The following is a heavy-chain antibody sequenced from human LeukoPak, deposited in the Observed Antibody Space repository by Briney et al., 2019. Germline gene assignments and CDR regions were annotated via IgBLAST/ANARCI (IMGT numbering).Heavy chain of an antibody. D-gene: IGHD2-15*01. CDR1: GFTFSNYW. CDR2: IKQDGSEK. CDR3: ARAPGYCSGGYCHAPYFDY. Sequence: GGSLRLSCAASGFTFSNYWMNWVRQAPGKGLEWVANIKQDGSEKYYVDSVKGRFTISRDNAKNSLYLQMSSLIAEDTAVYYCARAPGYCSGGYCHAPYFDYWGQGILVTVSS. J-gene: IGHJ4*02. V-gene: IGHV3-7*01.